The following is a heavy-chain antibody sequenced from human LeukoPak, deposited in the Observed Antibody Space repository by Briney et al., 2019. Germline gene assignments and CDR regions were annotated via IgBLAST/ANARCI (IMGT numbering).Heavy chain of an antibody. CDR2: IWYDGSNK. V-gene: IGHV3-33*01. Sequence: LGGSLRLSCAASGFTFSSYGMHWVRQAPGKGLEWEAVIWYDGSNKYYADSVKGRFTISRDNSKNTLYLQMNSLRAEDTAVYYCARDRSVDPDYNWFDPWGQGTLVTVSS. J-gene: IGHJ5*02. CDR3: ARDRSVDPDYNWFDP. D-gene: IGHD6-19*01. CDR1: GFTFSSYG.